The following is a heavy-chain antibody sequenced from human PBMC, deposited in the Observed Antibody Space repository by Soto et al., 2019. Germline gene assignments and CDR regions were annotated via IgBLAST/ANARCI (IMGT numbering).Heavy chain of an antibody. CDR3: APNWNLDY. D-gene: IGHD2-8*01. V-gene: IGHV3-15*01. J-gene: IGHJ4*02. CDR1: GFTLSNAW. CDR2: IKNKIEGGTT. Sequence: GVSLRLSCAASGFTLSNAWVSWVRQAPGKGLEWVGRIKNKIEGGTTDYAVPVKGRFTISRDDSKNMLYLQMNSLITEDTAVYYCAPNWNLDYWGKGTPVTVSS.